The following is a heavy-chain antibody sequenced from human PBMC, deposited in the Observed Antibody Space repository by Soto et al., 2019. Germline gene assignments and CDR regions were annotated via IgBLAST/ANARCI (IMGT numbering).Heavy chain of an antibody. Sequence: VGSLRLSCVASGIPFGSRAMSWVRQAPGEGLEWVSTITDTGGDTKYADSVRGRFTMSRDNSKKTLYLQMNSLRVEDSALYYCARGSTDSYPGSRIFDFWGRGTLVTVSS. CDR2: ITDTGGDT. V-gene: IGHV3-23*01. D-gene: IGHD3-10*01. CDR3: ARGSTDSYPGSRIFDF. CDR1: GIPFGSRA. J-gene: IGHJ4*02.